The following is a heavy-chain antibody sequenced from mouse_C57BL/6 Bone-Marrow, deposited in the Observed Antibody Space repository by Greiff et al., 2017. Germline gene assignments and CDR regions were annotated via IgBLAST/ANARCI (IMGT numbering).Heavy chain of an antibody. Sequence: VQLKESGGDLVKPGGSLKLSCAASGFTFSSYGMSWVRQTPDKRLEWVATISSGGSYTYYPDSVKGRFTISRDNATNTLYLQMSSLKSEDTAMYYCARQRTTVVDWYFDVWGTGTTVTVSA. CDR1: GFTFSSYG. CDR2: ISSGGSYT. CDR3: ARQRTTVVDWYFDV. V-gene: IGHV5-6*01. J-gene: IGHJ1*03. D-gene: IGHD1-1*01.